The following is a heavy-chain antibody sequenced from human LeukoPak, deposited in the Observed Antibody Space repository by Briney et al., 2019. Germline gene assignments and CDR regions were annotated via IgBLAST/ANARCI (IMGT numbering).Heavy chain of an antibody. J-gene: IGHJ6*03. D-gene: IGHD3-3*01. V-gene: IGHV4-59*12. CDR1: GDSIISYY. CDR3: AREGDYEFWSGYYRLGYYYYYMAV. CDR2: ICDGGST. Sequence: PSETLSLTCTVSGDSIISYYCSWIRQPPGKGLEWIGYICDGGSTSYNPSLKGRVTIPVDTSKNQFSLKLSSVTAASTAVYSCAREGDYEFWSGYYRLGYYYYYMAVWGKGTTVTVSS.